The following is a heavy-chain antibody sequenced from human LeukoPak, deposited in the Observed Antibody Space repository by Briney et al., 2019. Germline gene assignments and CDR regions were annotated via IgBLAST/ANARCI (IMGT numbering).Heavy chain of an antibody. D-gene: IGHD6-13*01. CDR3: ARDRPSSSSWYHWFDP. Sequence: GGSLRLSCAASGFTFSSYGMHWVRQAPGKGLEWVSAISGSGGSTYYADSVKGRFTISRDNSKNTLYLQMNSLRAEDTALYYCARDRPSSSSWYHWFDPWGQGTLVTVSS. CDR1: GFTFSSYG. V-gene: IGHV3-23*01. J-gene: IGHJ5*02. CDR2: ISGSGGST.